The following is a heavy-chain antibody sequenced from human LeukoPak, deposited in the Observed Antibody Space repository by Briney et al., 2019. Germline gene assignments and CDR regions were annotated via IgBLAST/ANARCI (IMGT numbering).Heavy chain of an antibody. CDR2: ISAYNGNK. Sequence: GASVKVSCKAFGYSFTGYHLHWVRQAPGQGLEWMGWISAYNGNKNCAHRLQDRFTMTTDTSTSTAYMELRSLTPDDTAVYYCARDPTASAGSDAWFDSWGQGTLVTVSS. CDR1: GYSFTGYH. CDR3: ARDPTASAGSDAWFDS. D-gene: IGHD6-13*01. V-gene: IGHV1-18*04. J-gene: IGHJ5*01.